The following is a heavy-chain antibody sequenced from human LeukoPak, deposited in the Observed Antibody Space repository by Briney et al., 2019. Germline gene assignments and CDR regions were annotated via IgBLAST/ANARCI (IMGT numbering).Heavy chain of an antibody. Sequence: GGSLRLSCAASGFTFSDYYMSWIRQAPGKGLEWVSYISSRTSDTNYIDSVKGRFTIPRDNAKNSLYLQMNSLRAEDTAVYYCTRVGSSGSVDYWGQGTLVTVSS. CDR1: GFTFSDYY. J-gene: IGHJ4*02. CDR2: ISSRTSDT. D-gene: IGHD1-1*01. V-gene: IGHV3-11*06. CDR3: TRVGSSGSVDY.